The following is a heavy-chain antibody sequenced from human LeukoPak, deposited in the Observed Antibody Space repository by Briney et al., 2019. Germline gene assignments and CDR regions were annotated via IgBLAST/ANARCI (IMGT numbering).Heavy chain of an antibody. V-gene: IGHV3-23*01. J-gene: IGHJ4*02. Sequence: GGSLRLSCAAPGFTFSTYAVSWVRQAQGRGLDWVSAISGGGGSTYYADSVKGRFTISRDNSKNTVYLQMNSLRAEDTAVYYCAKESDRGGYQDFDYWGQGTLVTVSS. CDR2: ISGGGGST. D-gene: IGHD3-22*01. CDR1: GFTFSTYA. CDR3: AKESDRGGYQDFDY.